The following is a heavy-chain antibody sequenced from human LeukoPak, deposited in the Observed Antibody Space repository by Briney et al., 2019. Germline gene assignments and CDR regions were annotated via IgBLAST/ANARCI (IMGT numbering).Heavy chain of an antibody. D-gene: IGHD4/OR15-4a*01. CDR2: ISNSGGST. J-gene: IGHJ4*02. V-gene: IGHV3-23*01. CDR3: ARDPGAFPYFFDC. CDR1: GFTFITYA. Sequence: GGSLRLSCAVSGFTFITYAMSWVRQAPGKGLEWISSISNSGGSTYYADSVRGRFTISRDKSKNTLFLQMNSLRVEDTAVYFCARDPGAFPYFFDCWGQGTLVTVSS.